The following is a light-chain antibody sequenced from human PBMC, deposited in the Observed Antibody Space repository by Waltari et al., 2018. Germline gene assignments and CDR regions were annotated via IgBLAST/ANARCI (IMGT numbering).Light chain of an antibody. J-gene: IGLJ3*02. CDR1: RSNIGAEV. CDR2: STN. CDR3: ATWDYSLDGQV. Sequence: QSVLTQPPSASGTPGQRVTIPCSGSRSNIGAEVVNWYQVLPGTAPKPLTYSTNRRPSGVPARFSASKSGTSASLAISGLQSEDEADYYCATWDYSLDGQVFGGGTKLTVL. V-gene: IGLV1-44*01.